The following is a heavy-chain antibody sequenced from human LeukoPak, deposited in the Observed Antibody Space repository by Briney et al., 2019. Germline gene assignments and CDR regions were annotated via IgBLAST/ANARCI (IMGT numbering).Heavy chain of an antibody. CDR1: GFTFSSYS. CDR3: ASLGWETADAFDI. Sequence: GGSLRLSCAASGFTFSSYSMNWVRQAPGKGLEWVSSISSSSSYIYYADSVKGRFTISRDNAKNSLYLQMNGLRAEDTAVYYCASLGWETADAFDIWGQGTMVTVSS. CDR2: ISSSSSYI. J-gene: IGHJ3*02. D-gene: IGHD5-18*01. V-gene: IGHV3-21*01.